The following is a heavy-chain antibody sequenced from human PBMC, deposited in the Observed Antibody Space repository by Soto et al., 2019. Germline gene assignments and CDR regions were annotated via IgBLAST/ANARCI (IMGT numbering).Heavy chain of an antibody. Sequence: QVQLVESGGGLVKPGGSLRLSCASSGFPFSDHYMSWIRRSPGKGLEFLSYISPGTTYKNYADSVKGRFTISRDNAKSSLYLQLNGLRAADTAVYFCSRGGGGGLFDLWGQGTFVTVSS. CDR2: ISPGTTYK. CDR3: SRGGGGGLFDL. D-gene: IGHD2-21*01. J-gene: IGHJ4*02. V-gene: IGHV3-11*06. CDR1: GFPFSDHY.